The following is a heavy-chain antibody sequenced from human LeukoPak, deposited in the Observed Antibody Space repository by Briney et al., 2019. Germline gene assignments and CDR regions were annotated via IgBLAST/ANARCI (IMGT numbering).Heavy chain of an antibody. J-gene: IGHJ5*02. D-gene: IGHD2-2*01. CDR3: AKDGEYQLLSLNNYGDRNWFDP. CDR2: ISWNSGSI. Sequence: GGSLRLSCAASGFTFDDYAMHWVRQAPGKGLEWVSGISWNSGSIGYADSVKGRFTISRDNAKNSLYLQMNSLRAEDTAVYYCAKDGEYQLLSLNNYGDRNWFDPWGQGTLVTVSS. CDR1: GFTFDDYA. V-gene: IGHV3-9*01.